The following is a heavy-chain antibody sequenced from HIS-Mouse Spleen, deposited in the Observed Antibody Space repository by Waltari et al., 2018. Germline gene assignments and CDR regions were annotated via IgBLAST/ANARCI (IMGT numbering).Heavy chain of an antibody. CDR3: AREIPYSSSWYDWYFDL. D-gene: IGHD6-13*01. CDR1: GGSISSSSYY. Sequence: QLQLQESGPGLVKPSETLSLTCTVSGGSISSSSYYWGWIRQPPGKGLEWIGGIDYIGSTSYNPSLQSRVTISVDTSKNQFSLKLSSVTAADTAVYYCAREIPYSSSWYDWYFDLWGRGTLVTVSS. CDR2: IDYIGST. V-gene: IGHV4-39*07. J-gene: IGHJ2*01.